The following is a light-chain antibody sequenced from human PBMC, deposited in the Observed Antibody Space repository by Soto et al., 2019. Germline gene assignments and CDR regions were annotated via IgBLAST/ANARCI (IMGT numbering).Light chain of an antibody. V-gene: IGKV3-20*01. J-gene: IGKJ4*01. CDR3: QQYGSSPLT. CDR2: GAS. Sequence: EIFLTQSPSTLSLSPVEIATLSRTASQSVSSSYLAWYQQKPGQAPRLLIYGASSRATGIPDRFSGSGSGTDFTLTISRLEPEDFAVYYCQQYGSSPLTFGGGTKVDI. CDR1: QSVSSSY.